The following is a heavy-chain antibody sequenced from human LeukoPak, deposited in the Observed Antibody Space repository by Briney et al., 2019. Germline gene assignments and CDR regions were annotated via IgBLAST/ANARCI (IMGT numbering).Heavy chain of an antibody. J-gene: IGHJ4*02. D-gene: IGHD2-2*01. CDR3: ARGPREDIVVVPAATALGFDY. CDR2: INHSGST. CDR1: GGSFSGYY. Sequence: SETLSLTCAVYGGSFSGYYWSWIRQPPGKGLEWIGEINHSGSTNYNPSLKSRVTISVDTSKNQFSLKLSSVTAADTAVYYCARGPREDIVVVPAATALGFDYWGQGTLVTVSP. V-gene: IGHV4-34*01.